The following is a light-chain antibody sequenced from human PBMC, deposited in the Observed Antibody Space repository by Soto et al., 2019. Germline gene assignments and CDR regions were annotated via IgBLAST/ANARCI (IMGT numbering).Light chain of an antibody. CDR2: LGS. CDR1: QSLLHSNGYNY. CDR3: MQALRTFT. V-gene: IGKV2-28*01. J-gene: IGKJ3*01. Sequence: DIVMTQSPLSLPVTPGEPASISCRSSQSLLHSNGYNYLDWYLQKPGQSPHLLIYLGSNRASGVPDRFSGSGSGTEFTLNISRVEAEDVGVYYCMQALRTFTFGPGTKLDIK.